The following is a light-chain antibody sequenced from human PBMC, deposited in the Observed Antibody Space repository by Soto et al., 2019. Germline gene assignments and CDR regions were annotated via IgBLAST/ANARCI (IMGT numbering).Light chain of an antibody. CDR2: ATS. CDR3: QQYNNWPLT. Sequence: EIVMTQSPATLSVSPGERATLSCRASHRVSSYSAWYQQKPGQAPRLLIYATSTRATGIPARFSGSGSGTEFTLTISSLQSEDFAVYYCQQYNNWPLTFGGGTKVDIK. J-gene: IGKJ4*01. V-gene: IGKV3-15*01. CDR1: HRVSSY.